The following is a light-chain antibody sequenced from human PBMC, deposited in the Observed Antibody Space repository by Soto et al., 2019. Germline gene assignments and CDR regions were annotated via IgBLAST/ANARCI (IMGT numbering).Light chain of an antibody. J-gene: IGLJ3*02. CDR2: EVN. Sequence: QSVLTQPASVSGSPGQSITISCTGTSSDVGGYDRVSWYQHHPGKAPTLMIYEVNKRPSGVSNRFSGSKSGNTASLTISGLQAEDEADYYCCSSVGSPNWVFGGGTKVTVL. CDR1: SSDVGGYDR. V-gene: IGLV2-23*02. CDR3: CSSVGSPNWV.